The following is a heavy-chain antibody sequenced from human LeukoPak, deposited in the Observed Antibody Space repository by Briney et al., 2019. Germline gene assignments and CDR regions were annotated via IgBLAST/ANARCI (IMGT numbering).Heavy chain of an antibody. V-gene: IGHV4-34*01. Sequence: SETLSLTCAVYGGSFSGYYWSWIRQPPGKGLEWIGEINHSGSTNYNPSLKSRVTISVDTSKNQFSLKLSSVTAADTAVYYCARDWETWGQGTLVTVSS. J-gene: IGHJ4*02. CDR1: GGSFSGYY. D-gene: IGHD1-26*01. CDR3: ARDWET. CDR2: INHSGST.